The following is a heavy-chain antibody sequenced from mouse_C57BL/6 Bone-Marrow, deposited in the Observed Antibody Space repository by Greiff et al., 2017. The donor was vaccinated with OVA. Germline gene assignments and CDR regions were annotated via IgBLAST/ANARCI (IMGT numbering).Heavy chain of an antibody. CDR1: GYTFTSYW. V-gene: IGHV1-53*01. Sequence: VKLQQPGTELVKPGASVKLSCKASGYTFTSYWMHWVKQRPGQGLEWIGNINPSNGGTNYNEKFKSKATLTVDKSSSTAYMQLSSLTSEDSAVYYCARPLYGSSPFDYWGQGTTLTVSS. CDR3: ARPLYGSSPFDY. D-gene: IGHD1-1*01. J-gene: IGHJ2*01. CDR2: INPSNGGT.